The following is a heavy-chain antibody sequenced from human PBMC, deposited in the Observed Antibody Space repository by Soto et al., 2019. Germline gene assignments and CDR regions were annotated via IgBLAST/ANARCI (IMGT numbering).Heavy chain of an antibody. CDR3: ARDLKGETTFVYYYYYIDV. CDR1: GGPFNTYYHY. V-gene: IGHV4-34*01. CDR2: INHRGGT. Sequence: PSDTLSPTFLTYGGPFNTYYHYWYWVPQPLGKGLELIGEINHRGGTNYNPSLKSRVTISLDTSKNQFSLKLSSVTAADTAVYFCARDLKGETTFVYYYYYIDVWGEGTTVS. D-gene: IGHD3-16*01. J-gene: IGHJ6*03.